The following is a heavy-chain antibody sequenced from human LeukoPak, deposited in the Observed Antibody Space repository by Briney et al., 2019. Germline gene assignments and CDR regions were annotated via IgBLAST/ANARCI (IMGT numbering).Heavy chain of an antibody. Sequence: ASVKVSCKASGYTFTGYYMHWVRQAPGQGLEWMGWINPNSGGTNYAQKFQGRVTMTRDTSISTAYMELSRLRSDDTAVYYCARELPSSNDRHYFDYWGQGTLVTVSS. CDR3: ARELPSSNDRHYFDY. J-gene: IGHJ4*02. CDR1: GYTFTGYY. CDR2: INPNSGGT. D-gene: IGHD1-1*01. V-gene: IGHV1-2*02.